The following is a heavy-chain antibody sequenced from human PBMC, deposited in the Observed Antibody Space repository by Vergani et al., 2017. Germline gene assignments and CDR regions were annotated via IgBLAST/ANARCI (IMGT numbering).Heavy chain of an antibody. CDR2: IRYDGTKR. CDR1: GFTLRIYG. J-gene: IGHJ1*01. D-gene: IGHD3-22*01. Sequence: QVQLVESGGGVVQPGGSLRLSCIPSGFTLRIYGMHWVRQALGKGLEWVAFIRYDGTKRFYGNSVKGRFTISRDNSQTTVFLQMNSLRADDSAVYYCTKAGQYDSDNFHDSWGQGALVTVAS. V-gene: IGHV3-30*02. CDR3: TKAGQYDSDNFHDS.